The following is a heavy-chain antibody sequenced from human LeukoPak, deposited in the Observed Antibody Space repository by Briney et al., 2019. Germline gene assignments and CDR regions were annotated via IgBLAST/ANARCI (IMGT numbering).Heavy chain of an antibody. CDR3: ARDLDY. V-gene: IGHV3-7*04. CDR2: IKEDGRQK. CDR1: GFIFRTYW. Sequence: PGGSLRLSCAASGFIFRTYWMSWVRQAPGKGLEWVANIKEDGRQKFYVDSVKGRFTISRDNAKNSLYLQMDSLRVEDTAVYYCARDLDYWGQGTPVTVSS. J-gene: IGHJ4*02.